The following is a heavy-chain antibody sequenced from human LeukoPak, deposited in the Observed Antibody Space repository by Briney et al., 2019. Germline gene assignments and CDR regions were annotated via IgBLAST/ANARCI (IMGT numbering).Heavy chain of an antibody. Sequence: GGSLRLSCVASGFTFSTYAMSWVRRTPGKGLEWVSAITGGGGTTYYADSVKGRFTISRDNSKNTLYLQMNSLRAGDTAVYYCAKDPPILRWSFDFWGPRTLVTVSS. CDR1: GFTFSTYA. J-gene: IGHJ4*02. CDR3: AKDPPILRWSFDF. V-gene: IGHV3-23*01. CDR2: ITGGGGTT. D-gene: IGHD4-23*01.